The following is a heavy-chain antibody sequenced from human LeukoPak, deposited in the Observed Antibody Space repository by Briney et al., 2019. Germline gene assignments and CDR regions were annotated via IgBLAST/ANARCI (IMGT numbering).Heavy chain of an antibody. Sequence: SQTLSLTCTVSGGSISSCDSHWSWIRQPPGKGLEWIGYIFYSGNIYYNPSLKSRLTISLDMSKNQFSLKLSSVTAADTAVYYCARAPGVAEVGRLDLWGRGTLVTVSS. D-gene: IGHD7-27*01. CDR3: ARAPGVAEVGRLDL. CDR1: GGSISSCDSH. CDR2: IFYSGNI. J-gene: IGHJ2*01. V-gene: IGHV4-30-4*01.